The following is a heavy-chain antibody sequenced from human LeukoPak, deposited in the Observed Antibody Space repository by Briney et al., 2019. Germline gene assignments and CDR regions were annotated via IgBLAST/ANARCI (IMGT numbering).Heavy chain of an antibody. CDR1: GGTFSSYA. J-gene: IGHJ3*02. V-gene: IGHV1-69*05. CDR2: IIPIFGTA. D-gene: IGHD6-13*01. Sequence: GASVKVSCKASGGTFSSYAISWVRQAPGQGLEWMGGIIPIFGTANYAQKFQGRVTIATDESTSTAYMELSSLRSEDTAVYYCASRRIAAAIDIWGQGTMVTVSS. CDR3: ASRRIAAAIDI.